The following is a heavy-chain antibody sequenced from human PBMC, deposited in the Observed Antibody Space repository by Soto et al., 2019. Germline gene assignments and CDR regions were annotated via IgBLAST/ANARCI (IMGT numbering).Heavy chain of an antibody. V-gene: IGHV3-21*01. CDR2: ISSSSSYI. CDR3: AKDARPCTSCVCLHNWVAS. J-gene: IGHJ5*01. Sequence: GGSLRLSCAASGFTFSSYSMNWVRQAPGKGLEWVSSISSSSSYIYYGDSVKGRFTISRDDSKNTVFLEMNSLRDEDTAVYSCAKDARPCTSCVCLHNWVASWRQGSLVIVSS. CDR1: GFTFSSYS. D-gene: IGHD2-8*01.